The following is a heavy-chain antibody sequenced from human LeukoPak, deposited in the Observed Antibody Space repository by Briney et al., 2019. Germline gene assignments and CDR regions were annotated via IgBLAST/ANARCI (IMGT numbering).Heavy chain of an antibody. J-gene: IGHJ4*02. CDR3: ARDRVGATAWLDY. Sequence: SETLSLTCTVSGGSISSSSYYWGWIRQPPGEGLEWIASIYYSGTTYYNPSLKSRVTISVDTSKSQFSLKLTSVTAADTAVYYCARDRVGATAWLDYWGQGTLVTVSS. CDR2: IYYSGTT. D-gene: IGHD1-26*01. CDR1: GGSISSSSYY. V-gene: IGHV4-39*07.